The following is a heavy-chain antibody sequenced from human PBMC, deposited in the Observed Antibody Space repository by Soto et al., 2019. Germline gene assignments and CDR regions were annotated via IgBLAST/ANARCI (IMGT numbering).Heavy chain of an antibody. CDR3: ARDPWDDGGVTLDY. V-gene: IGHV1-2*02. CDR1: GYTFTDYY. Sequence: QVQLVQSGAEVKKPGASVKVSCKPSGYTFTDYYIQFLRQAPGQGLERMGYINPKDGGTKYAQKFQGRVAVTSDTSIGTAYMELSRLTSDHTAVYYCARDPWDDGGVTLDYWGQGTLVTVSS. D-gene: IGHD1-1*01. J-gene: IGHJ4*02. CDR2: INPKDGGT.